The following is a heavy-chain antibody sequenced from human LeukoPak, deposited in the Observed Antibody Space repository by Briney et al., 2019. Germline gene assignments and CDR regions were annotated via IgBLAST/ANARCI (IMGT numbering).Heavy chain of an antibody. CDR2: IYWNDDK. D-gene: IGHD2-2*01. V-gene: IGHV2-5*01. CDR3: AQKQVVPAAIIPFDP. J-gene: IGHJ5*02. CDR1: GFSLTTSEVG. Sequence: SGPTLVKPTQTLTLTCTFSGFSLTTSEVGVGWIRQPPGKALEWLALIYWNDDKRYSPSLKSRLTITKDTSKNQVVLTMTNMDPVDTATYYCAQKQVVPAAIIPFDPWGQGTLVTVSS.